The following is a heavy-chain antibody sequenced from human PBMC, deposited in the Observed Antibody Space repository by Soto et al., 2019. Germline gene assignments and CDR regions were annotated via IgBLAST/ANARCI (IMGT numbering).Heavy chain of an antibody. Sequence: SVKVSCKASGGTFSSYAISWVRQAPGQGLEWMGGIIPIFGTANYAQKFQGRVTITADESTSTAYMELSSLRSEDTAVYYCARDPVVPAALPPYYYYYYGMDVWGQGTTVTVSS. CDR2: IIPIFGTA. CDR3: ARDPVVPAALPPYYYYYYGMDV. J-gene: IGHJ6*02. CDR1: GGTFSSYA. D-gene: IGHD2-2*01. V-gene: IGHV1-69*13.